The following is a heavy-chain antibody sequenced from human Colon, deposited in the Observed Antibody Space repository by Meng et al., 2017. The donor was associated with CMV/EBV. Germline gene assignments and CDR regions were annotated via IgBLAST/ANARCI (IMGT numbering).Heavy chain of an antibody. D-gene: IGHD5-12*01. CDR1: GESFSGFY. CDR3: ARAPDIGGRPPGPFQY. CDR2: INHSGST. V-gene: IGHV4-34*01. J-gene: IGHJ4*02. Sequence: QVQLQHGAAGLLNPSETLSLTSAAYGESFSGFYWTRISQPPGKGLEWIGEINHSGSTNYNPSLKSRVTISVDTSKNQFSLKLSSVTAADTAVYYCARAPDIGGRPPGPFQYWSQGALVTVSS.